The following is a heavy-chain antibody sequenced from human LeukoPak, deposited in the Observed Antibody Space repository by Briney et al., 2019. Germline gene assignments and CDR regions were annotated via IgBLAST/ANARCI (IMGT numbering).Heavy chain of an antibody. Sequence: SETLSLTCTVSGGSLSNYYWSWIRQPAGTGLEWIGRIYTSGTTHYNPSLKSRVTMSVDTSKNQFSLNLSSVTAADTAVYYCARFSSIAAAFDYWGLGTLVTVSS. V-gene: IGHV4-4*07. CDR1: GGSLSNYY. D-gene: IGHD6-13*01. CDR3: ARFSSIAAAFDY. CDR2: IYTSGTT. J-gene: IGHJ4*02.